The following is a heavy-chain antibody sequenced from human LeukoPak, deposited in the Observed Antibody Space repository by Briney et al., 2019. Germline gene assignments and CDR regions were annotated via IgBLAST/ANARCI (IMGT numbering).Heavy chain of an antibody. CDR3: VRDAERD. J-gene: IGHJ4*02. Sequence: PGGSLRLSCAASGFMFSNYWLSWVRQAPGKGLEWVANIKQDGSEKHYGESARGRFIISRDNAKNSLYLQMNSLRVEDTAVYYCVRDAERDWGQGTLVTVSS. CDR2: IKQDGSEK. V-gene: IGHV3-7*01. CDR1: GFMFSNYW.